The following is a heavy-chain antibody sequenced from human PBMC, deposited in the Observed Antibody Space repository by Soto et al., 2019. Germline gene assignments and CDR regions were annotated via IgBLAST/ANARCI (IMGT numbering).Heavy chain of an antibody. CDR2: INTDGSST. J-gene: IGHJ4*02. V-gene: IGHV3-74*01. CDR3: AKRGVDTFGLSY. Sequence: EVQLVESGGGLVQPGGSLRLSCAVSGFTFSSFWMHWVRQAPGEGLVSVSRINTDGSSTSYADSVKGRFTISRDNAKNTLYLQMNSLRVEDTAMYYCAKRGVDTFGLSYWGQGTLVTVSS. D-gene: IGHD3-10*01. CDR1: GFTFSSFW.